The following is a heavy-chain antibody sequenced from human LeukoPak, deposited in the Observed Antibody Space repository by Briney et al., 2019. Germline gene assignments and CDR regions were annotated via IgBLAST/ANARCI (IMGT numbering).Heavy chain of an antibody. CDR1: GFSLSSYA. CDR3: AKSHGYSYGFDY. D-gene: IGHD5-18*01. J-gene: IGHJ4*02. CDR2: ISTTSAYI. V-gene: IGHV3-21*01. Sequence: GGSLRLSCAASGFSLSSYAMSWVRQAPGKGLEWVSSISTTSAYIYYADSVKGRLTTSRDNAKSSLYLEMNSLRAEDTAVYYCAKSHGYSYGFDYWGQGTLVTVSS.